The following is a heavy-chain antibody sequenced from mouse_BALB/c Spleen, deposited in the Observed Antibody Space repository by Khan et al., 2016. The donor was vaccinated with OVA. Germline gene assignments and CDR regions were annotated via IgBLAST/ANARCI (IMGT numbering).Heavy chain of an antibody. J-gene: IGHJ2*01. V-gene: IGHV1-7*01. CDR2: INPSTGYT. D-gene: IGHD1-1*01. Sequence: VQLQQSGAELAKPGASVKMSCKASGYTFINYWILWVKQRPGQGLEWIGYINPSTGYTEYNQNFKDKATFTADKSSSTAYMQLSSLTSEDSAVYDCARRGRRWDCEYWGQGTTLTVSS. CDR1: GYTFINYW. CDR3: ARRGRRWDCEY.